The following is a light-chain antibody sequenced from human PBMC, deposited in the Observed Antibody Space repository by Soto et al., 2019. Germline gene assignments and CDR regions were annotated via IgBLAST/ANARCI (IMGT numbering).Light chain of an antibody. J-gene: IGKJ1*01. Sequence: DIQTTQSPSMLSASVGDRVTMTCRASQSINSWLAGYQQKPGKAPKPLIYEASSLESGVPSRFSGSGSGTEFTLTISCLQPDDFATYYCQQYSTYTMFGQGTKVEIK. CDR2: EAS. CDR3: QQYSTYTM. V-gene: IGKV1-5*03. CDR1: QSINSW.